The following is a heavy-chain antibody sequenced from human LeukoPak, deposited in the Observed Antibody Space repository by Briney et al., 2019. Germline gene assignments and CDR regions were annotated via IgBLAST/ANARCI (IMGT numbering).Heavy chain of an antibody. V-gene: IGHV1-69*04. J-gene: IGHJ6*02. CDR2: IIPILGIA. D-gene: IGHD3-10*01. Sequence: ASVKVSCKASGGTFGSYAISWVRHAPGQGLEWMGSIIPILGIANYAQKFQGRVTITADKSTSTAYMELSSLRSEDTAVYYCARGYGSGSYPLGYYYGMDVWGQGTTVTVSS. CDR1: GGTFGSYA. CDR3: ARGYGSGSYPLGYYYGMDV.